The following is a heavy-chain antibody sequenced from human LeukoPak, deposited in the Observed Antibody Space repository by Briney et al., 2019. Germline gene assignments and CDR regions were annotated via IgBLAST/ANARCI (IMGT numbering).Heavy chain of an antibody. Sequence: SGPALVKPTQTLTLTCTFSGFSLSTSGMCVSWIRQPPGKALERLARIDWDDDKYYSTSLKTRLTISKDTSKNQVVLTMTNMDPVDTATYYCARIAAAGLDFDYWGQGTLVTVSS. CDR2: IDWDDDK. D-gene: IGHD6-13*01. CDR1: GFSLSTSGMC. J-gene: IGHJ4*02. V-gene: IGHV2-70*11. CDR3: ARIAAAGLDFDY.